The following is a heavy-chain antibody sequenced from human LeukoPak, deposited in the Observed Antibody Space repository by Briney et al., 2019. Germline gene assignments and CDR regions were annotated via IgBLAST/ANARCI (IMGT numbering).Heavy chain of an antibody. CDR2: INPNSGGT. J-gene: IGHJ5*02. CDR3: ANGLYGDYNWFDP. Sequence: VSVKVSCKASGYTFTGYCMHWVRQAPGQGLEWMGWINPNSGGTNYAQKFQGRVTMTRDTSISTAYMELSRLRSDDTAVYYCANGLYGDYNWFDPWGQGTLVTVSS. CDR1: GYTFTGYC. V-gene: IGHV1-2*02. D-gene: IGHD4-17*01.